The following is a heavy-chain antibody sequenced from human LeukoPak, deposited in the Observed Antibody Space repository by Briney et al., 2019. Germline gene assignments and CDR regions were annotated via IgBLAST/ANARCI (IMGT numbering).Heavy chain of an antibody. V-gene: IGHV1-2*06. J-gene: IGHJ4*02. Sequence: GASAKVSCKASGYTFTPYYIHWVRQPPGQGLEWMGRLYPHSGATIYAQNFQDRVTMTRDTSLSTAYIELTGLTSADTAVYYCARERAVAGPLAGYWGQGTLVTVSS. CDR1: GYTFTPYY. CDR3: ARERAVAGPLAGY. D-gene: IGHD6-13*01. CDR2: LYPHSGAT.